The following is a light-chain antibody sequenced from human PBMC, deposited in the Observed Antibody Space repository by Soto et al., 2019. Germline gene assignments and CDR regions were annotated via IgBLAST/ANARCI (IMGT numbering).Light chain of an antibody. V-gene: IGKV3-15*01. J-gene: IGKJ1*01. CDR2: GAS. CDR3: QQSYSTPRT. Sequence: DIVMTQSPDSLSVSPGEGATLSCRATENINQNLAWYQQKPGQAPRLLIHGASYRATGIPDRFSGSGSGTDFTLTISSLQPEDFATYYCQQSYSTPRTFGQGTTVDIK. CDR1: ENINQN.